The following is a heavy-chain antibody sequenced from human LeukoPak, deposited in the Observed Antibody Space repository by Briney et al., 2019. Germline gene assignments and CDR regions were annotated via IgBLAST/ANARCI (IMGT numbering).Heavy chain of an antibody. CDR1: GGSFSGYY. V-gene: IGHV4-34*01. CDR3: ARVRRDGYNFRSKNWFDP. J-gene: IGHJ5*02. Sequence: SETLSLTCAVYGGSFSGYYWSRIRQPPGKGLEWIGEINHSGSTDYNPSLKSRVTISVDTSKNQFSLKLSSVTAADTAVYYCARVRRDGYNFRSKNWFDPWGQGTLVTVSS. D-gene: IGHD5-24*01. CDR2: INHSGST.